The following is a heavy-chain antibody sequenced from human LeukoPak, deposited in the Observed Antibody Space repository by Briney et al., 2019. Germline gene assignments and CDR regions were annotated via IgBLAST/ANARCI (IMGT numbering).Heavy chain of an antibody. CDR2: INPNSGGT. Sequence: ASVKVSCKASGYTFTGYYMHWVRQAPGQGLEWMGWINPNSGGTNYAQKFQGRVTMTRDTFISTAYMELSRLRSDDTAVYYCASSPWWWKPVDYWGQGTLVTVSS. V-gene: IGHV1-2*02. J-gene: IGHJ4*02. CDR3: ASSPWWWKPVDY. CDR1: GYTFTGYY. D-gene: IGHD2-8*02.